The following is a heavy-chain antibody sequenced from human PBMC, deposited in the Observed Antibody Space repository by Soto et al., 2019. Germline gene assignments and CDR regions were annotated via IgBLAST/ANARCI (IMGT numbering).Heavy chain of an antibody. Sequence: PGGSLRLSCAASGFTFSSYAMSWVRQAPGKGLEWVSAVSVNGQGIYYADSVRGRFTIPRDNSKNTVFLHMDSLRAEDTAVYYCAKDRDYPRDYFHYWGQGTLVTVSS. V-gene: IGHV3-23*01. CDR2: VSVNGQGI. J-gene: IGHJ4*02. D-gene: IGHD3-10*01. CDR1: GFTFSSYA. CDR3: AKDRDYPRDYFHY.